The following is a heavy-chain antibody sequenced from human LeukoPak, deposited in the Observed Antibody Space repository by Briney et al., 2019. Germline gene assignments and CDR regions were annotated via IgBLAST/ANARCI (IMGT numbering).Heavy chain of an antibody. D-gene: IGHD3-22*01. V-gene: IGHV3-23*01. Sequence: PGGSLRLSCAASGFTFTSYAMSWVRQTPGKGLGWVASMSGGGDSDYYAGSVRGRFTISRDNSQNTLYLQMNSLRVEDTAVYYCAKDLRPDGLYDFDSWGQGTLVTVSS. J-gene: IGHJ4*02. CDR2: MSGGGDSD. CDR3: AKDLRPDGLYDFDS. CDR1: GFTFTSYA.